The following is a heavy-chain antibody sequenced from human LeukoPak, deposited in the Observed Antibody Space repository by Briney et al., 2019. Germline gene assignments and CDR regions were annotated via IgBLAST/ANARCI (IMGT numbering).Heavy chain of an antibody. CDR3: ARQGDIVVVVAATDNWFDP. J-gene: IGHJ5*02. V-gene: IGHV4-39*01. Sequence: SETLSLTCTVSGGSISSSSYYWGWIRQPPGKGLEWIGSIYCSGSTNYNPSLKSRVTISVDTSKNQFSLKLSSVTAADTAVYYCARQGDIVVVVAATDNWFDPWGQGTLVTVSS. CDR1: GGSISSSSYY. D-gene: IGHD2-15*01. CDR2: IYCSGST.